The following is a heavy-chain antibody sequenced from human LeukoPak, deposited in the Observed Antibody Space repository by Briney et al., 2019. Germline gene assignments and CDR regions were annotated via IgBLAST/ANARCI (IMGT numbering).Heavy chain of an antibody. CDR1: GFTFSSYA. Sequence: TGGSLRLSCAASGFTFSSYAMSWVRQAPGKGLEWGSAISGRGGSTHYADSVKGRFTISRDNSKNTLYLQMNSLRAEDTAVYYCAKCRGTGLMIIDYWGQGTLVTVSS. J-gene: IGHJ4*02. V-gene: IGHV3-23*01. CDR3: AKCRGTGLMIIDY. D-gene: IGHD3-16*01. CDR2: ISGRGGST.